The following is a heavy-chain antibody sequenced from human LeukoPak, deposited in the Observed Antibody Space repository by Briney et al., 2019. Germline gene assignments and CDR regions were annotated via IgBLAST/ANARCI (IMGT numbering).Heavy chain of an antibody. CDR3: ARRPIHYGGNSHFDY. V-gene: IGHV4-39*07. D-gene: IGHD4-23*01. CDR2: IYYSGST. Sequence: PSETLSLTCTVSGGSISSSSYYWGWIRQPPGKGLEWIGSIYYSGSTYYSPSLKSRVTISVDTSKNQFSLKLSSVTAADTAVYYCARRPIHYGGNSHFDYWGQGTLVTVSS. CDR1: GGSISSSSYY. J-gene: IGHJ4*02.